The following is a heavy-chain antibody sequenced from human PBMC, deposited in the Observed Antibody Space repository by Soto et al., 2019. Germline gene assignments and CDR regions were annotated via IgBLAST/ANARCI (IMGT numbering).Heavy chain of an antibody. CDR3: ARERTSYDSSGLLRGYFFDY. CDR1: GFTFSSYA. V-gene: IGHV3-30-3*01. J-gene: IGHJ4*01. Sequence: GESLKISCAASGFTFSSYAMHWVRQAPGKGLECVAVISYDGSNKYYADSVKGRFTISRDNSKNTMYLQMNSQRAEDTAVYYCARERTSYDSSGLLRGYFFDYWGQGTLVTVS. D-gene: IGHD3-22*01. CDR2: ISYDGSNK.